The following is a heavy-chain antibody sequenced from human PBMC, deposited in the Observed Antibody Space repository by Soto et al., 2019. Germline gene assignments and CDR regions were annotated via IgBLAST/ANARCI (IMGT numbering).Heavy chain of an antibody. CDR2: IYWDDDK. V-gene: IGHV2-5*02. CDR1: GFSLSSTRVA. Sequence: QITLKESGPPLVKPTQTLTLTCTFSGFSLSSTRVAVGWIRQPPGKALEWPALIYWDDDKRYSPFLKSRPTITKYTYKNKGVRTITNMDPVDTATYYCAHSVVAGLGYYFDYWGQGTLVTVSS. CDR3: AHSVVAGLGYYFDY. D-gene: IGHD6-19*01. J-gene: IGHJ4*02.